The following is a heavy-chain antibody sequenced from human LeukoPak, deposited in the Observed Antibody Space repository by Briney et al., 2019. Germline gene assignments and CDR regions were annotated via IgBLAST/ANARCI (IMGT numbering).Heavy chain of an antibody. J-gene: IGHJ4*02. D-gene: IGHD2/OR15-2a*01. Sequence: SETLSLTCTVSGYSISSGYYWGWIRQPPGKGLEWTGSIHHSGSTYYNPSVKSRVTISVDTSKNQFSLKLSSVTAADTAVYYCARVRGNPLYYFDYWGQGTLVTVSS. CDR3: ARVRGNPLYYFDY. CDR2: IHHSGST. V-gene: IGHV4-38-2*02. CDR1: GYSISSGYY.